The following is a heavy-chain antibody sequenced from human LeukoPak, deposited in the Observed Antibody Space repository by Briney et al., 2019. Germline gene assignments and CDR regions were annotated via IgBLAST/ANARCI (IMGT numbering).Heavy chain of an antibody. Sequence: GGSLRLSCAASGFTFSGYWMHWVRQAPGKGLVWVSRIKSDGSSTSYADSVKGRFTISRDNAKNTLYLQMNSLRAEDTAVYYCARDLTMVRGIDYWGQGTLVTVSS. D-gene: IGHD3-10*01. V-gene: IGHV3-74*01. CDR2: IKSDGSST. J-gene: IGHJ4*02. CDR1: GFTFSGYW. CDR3: ARDLTMVRGIDY.